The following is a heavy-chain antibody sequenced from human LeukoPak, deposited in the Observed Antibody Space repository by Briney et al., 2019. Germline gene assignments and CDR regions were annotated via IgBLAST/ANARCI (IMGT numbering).Heavy chain of an antibody. CDR3: ARVYYYDSSGYYSN. CDR2: IYYSGNT. CDR1: GGSISSYY. J-gene: IGHJ4*02. V-gene: IGHV4-59*01. Sequence: SETLSLTCTVSGGSISSYYWSWIRQPPGKGLEWIGYIYYSGNTNYNPSLKSRVTISVDTSKNQFSLKLSSVTAADTAVYYCARVYYYDSSGYYSNWGQGTLVTVSS. D-gene: IGHD3-22*01.